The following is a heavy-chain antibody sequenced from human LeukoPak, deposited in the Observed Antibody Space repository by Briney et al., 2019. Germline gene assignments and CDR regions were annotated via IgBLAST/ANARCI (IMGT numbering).Heavy chain of an antibody. J-gene: IGHJ5*02. CDR3: AREGDYGDYPHLGYNWFDP. CDR1: GGTFSSYA. Sequence: SVKVSXKASGGTFSSYAISWMRQAPGQGLEWIGGIIPIFGTANYAQKFQGRVTITTDESTSTAYMELSSLRSEDTAVYYCAREGDYGDYPHLGYNWFDPWGQGTLVTVSS. V-gene: IGHV1-69*05. CDR2: IIPIFGTA. D-gene: IGHD4-17*01.